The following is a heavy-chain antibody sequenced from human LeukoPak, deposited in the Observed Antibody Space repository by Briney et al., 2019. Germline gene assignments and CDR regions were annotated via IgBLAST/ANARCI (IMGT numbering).Heavy chain of an antibody. J-gene: IGHJ6*02. CDR1: GGSINDHA. D-gene: IGHD6-13*01. Sequence: SETLSLTCTVSGGSINDHAWCWIRQPPGRGLEWIGCVYYTGSSEYNASLKSRLTISTDTSNNQLSLKVTSVTAADTAISSCARLSRIGTAGAYSYHSLDIWGQGTTVTVSS. CDR2: VYYTGSS. CDR3: ARLSRIGTAGAYSYHSLDI. V-gene: IGHV4-59*11.